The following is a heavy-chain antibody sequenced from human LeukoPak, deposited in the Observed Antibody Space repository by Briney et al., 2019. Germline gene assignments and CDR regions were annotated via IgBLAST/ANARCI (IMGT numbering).Heavy chain of an antibody. CDR3: ASSLDYGDYGLPDY. CDR2: INPNSGGT. V-gene: IGHV1-2*02. D-gene: IGHD4-17*01. CDR1: GYTFTGYY. J-gene: IGHJ4*02. Sequence: ASVKVSCKASGYTFTGYYMHWVRQAPGQGLEWMGWINPNSGGTNYAQKFQGRVIMTRDTSISTAYMELSRLRSDDTAVYYCASSLDYGDYGLPDYWGQGTLVTVSS.